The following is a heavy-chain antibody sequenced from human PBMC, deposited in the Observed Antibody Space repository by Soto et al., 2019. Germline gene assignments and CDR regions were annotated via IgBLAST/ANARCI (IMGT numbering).Heavy chain of an antibody. J-gene: IGHJ4*02. CDR2: ISGSGGST. CDR3: AKRTPCGGNCYSYPHY. D-gene: IGHD2-21*02. CDR1: GFTFSSYA. Sequence: EVQLLESGGGLVQPGGSLRLSCAASGFTFSSYAMSWVRQAPGKGLEWVSAISGSGGSTYYADSVKGRFTISRDNSKNTLYLKRNSLRAEHTAVYYCAKRTPCGGNCYSYPHYGGQGPLVTVPS. V-gene: IGHV3-23*01.